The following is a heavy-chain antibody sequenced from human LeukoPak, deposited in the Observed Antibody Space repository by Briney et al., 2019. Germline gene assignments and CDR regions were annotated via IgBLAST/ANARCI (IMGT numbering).Heavy chain of an antibody. CDR3: AELGITMIGGV. CDR1: GFTFRTSG. CDR2: ISSSGTTI. J-gene: IGHJ6*04. V-gene: IGHV3-48*04. D-gene: IGHD3-10*02. Sequence: PGGSLRLSCAASGFTFRTSGMNWVRQAPGKGLEWVSYISSSGTTISYAQSVKGRFTITRDNAKNSLYLQMSSLRAEDTAVYYCAELGITMIGGVWGKGTTVTISS.